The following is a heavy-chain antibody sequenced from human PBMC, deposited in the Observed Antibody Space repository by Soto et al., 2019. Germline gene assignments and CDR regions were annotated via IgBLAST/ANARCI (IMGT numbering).Heavy chain of an antibody. D-gene: IGHD2-2*01. J-gene: IGHJ6*03. CDR1: GGSISSGGYY. CDR2: IYYSGST. CDR3: ARARGYCSSTSCYASAYYYYYMDV. Sequence: QVQLQESGPGLVKPSQTLSLTCTVSGGSISSGGYYWSWIRQHPGKGLEWIGYIYYSGSTNYNPSLKSRVTISVDTSKNQFALKLSSVTAADTAVYYCARARGYCSSTSCYASAYYYYYMDVWGKGTTVTVSS. V-gene: IGHV4-31*03.